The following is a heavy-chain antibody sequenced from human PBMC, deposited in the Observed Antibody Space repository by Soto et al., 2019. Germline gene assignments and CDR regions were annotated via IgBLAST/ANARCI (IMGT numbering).Heavy chain of an antibody. Sequence: SETLSLTCTVSGGSIISYYCSWIRQPPGKGLEWIGYIYYSGSTNYNPSLKSRVTISVDTSKNQFSLKVTSVTAADTAVYYCARLHGYCISSSCHGHYAMDVWGQGTTVT. CDR3: ARLHGYCISSSCHGHYAMDV. D-gene: IGHD2-2*01. J-gene: IGHJ6*02. CDR2: IYYSGST. CDR1: GGSIISYY. V-gene: IGHV4-59*08.